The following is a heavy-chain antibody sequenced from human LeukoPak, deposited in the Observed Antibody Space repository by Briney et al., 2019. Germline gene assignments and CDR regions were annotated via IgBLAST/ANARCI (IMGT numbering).Heavy chain of an antibody. CDR2: IIPIFGTA. CDR3: ARDLNPSGYCSGGSCRRGAFDI. J-gene: IGHJ3*02. D-gene: IGHD2-15*01. V-gene: IGHV1-69*06. Sequence: SVKVSCKASGGTFSSYAISWVRQAPGQGLEWMGGIIPIFGTANYAQKFQGRVTITADKSTSTVYMELSSLRSEDTAVYYCARDLNPSGYCSGGSCRRGAFDIWGQGTMVTVSS. CDR1: GGTFSSYA.